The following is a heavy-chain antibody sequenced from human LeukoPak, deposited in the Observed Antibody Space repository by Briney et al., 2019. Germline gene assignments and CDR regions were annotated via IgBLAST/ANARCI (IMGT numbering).Heavy chain of an antibody. D-gene: IGHD6-19*01. J-gene: IGHJ3*02. Sequence: GASVKVSCKASGYTFTSYGISWVRQAPGQGLEWMGWISAYNGNTNYAQKLQGRVTMTTDTSTSTAYMELRSLRSDDTAVYYCARDSRGWLVNLSNAFDIWGQGTMVTVSS. CDR1: GYTFTSYG. CDR3: ARDSRGWLVNLSNAFDI. CDR2: ISAYNGNT. V-gene: IGHV1-18*01.